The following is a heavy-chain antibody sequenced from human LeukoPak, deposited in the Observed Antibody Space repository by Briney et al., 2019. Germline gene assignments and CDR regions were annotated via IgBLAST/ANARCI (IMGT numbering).Heavy chain of an antibody. CDR2: IHPEGNEK. Sequence: GGSLRLSXAVSGFTFSNFWMSWVRQAPGRGMEWVANIHPEGNEKYHVESVKGRFTISRDNTKNLLFLQMNALRVEDTAVYYCARGDDFSGDHWGQGTLVTVSS. CDR1: GFTFSNFW. CDR3: ARGDDFSGDH. J-gene: IGHJ4*02. D-gene: IGHD1-1*01. V-gene: IGHV3-7*04.